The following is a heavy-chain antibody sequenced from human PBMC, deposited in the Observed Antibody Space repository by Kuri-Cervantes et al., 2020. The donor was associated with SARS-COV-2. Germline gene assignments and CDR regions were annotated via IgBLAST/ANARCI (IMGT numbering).Heavy chain of an antibody. CDR3: ARGRTAYYYYYMDV. Sequence: GESLKISCVASGFTFRTYAVHWVRQPPGKGLEWVAVISYDESNKYYADSVKGRFTISRENAKNSLYLQMNSLRAGDTAVYYCARGRTAYYYYYMDVWGKGTTVTVSS. V-gene: IGHV3-30*14. CDR2: ISYDESNK. CDR1: GFTFRTYA. D-gene: IGHD2-21*02. J-gene: IGHJ6*03.